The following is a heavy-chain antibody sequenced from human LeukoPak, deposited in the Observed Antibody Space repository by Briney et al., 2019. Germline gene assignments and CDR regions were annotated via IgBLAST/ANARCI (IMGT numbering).Heavy chain of an antibody. CDR3: AKDRSFGEPSRYYYYYGMDV. V-gene: IGHV3-23*01. J-gene: IGHJ6*02. Sequence: GGSLRLSCAASGFTFSSYAMSWVRQAPGKGLEWVSAISGSGGSTYYADSVKGRFAISRDNSKNTLYLQMNSLRAEDTAVYYCAKDRSFGEPSRYYYYYGMDVWGQGTTVTVSS. CDR1: GFTFSSYA. CDR2: ISGSGGST. D-gene: IGHD3-10*01.